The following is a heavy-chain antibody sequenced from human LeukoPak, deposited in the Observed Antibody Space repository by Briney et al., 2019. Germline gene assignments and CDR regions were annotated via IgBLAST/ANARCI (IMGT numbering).Heavy chain of an antibody. V-gene: IGHV3-30*02. D-gene: IGHD3-10*01. CDR1: GFTFSNYG. Sequence: GGSLRLSCAASGFTFSNYGMHWVRQAPGKGLEWVAFIRYDGSNKYYADSVKGRFTISRDNSKNTLYLQMNSLRAEDTAVYYCAKDLWFGEFLFDYWGQGTLVTVSS. CDR3: AKDLWFGEFLFDY. CDR2: IRYDGSNK. J-gene: IGHJ4*02.